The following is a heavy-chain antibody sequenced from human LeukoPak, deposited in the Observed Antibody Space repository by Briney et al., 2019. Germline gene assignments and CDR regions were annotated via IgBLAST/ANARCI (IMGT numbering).Heavy chain of an antibody. CDR1: GYTFTSYA. D-gene: IGHD4-17*01. CDR3: ARGRQNGDYIDY. Sequence: ASVKVSCKASGYTFTSYAMHWVRQAPGQRLEWMGWINAGNSNTKYSQKFQGRVTITRDTSASTAYMELSSLRSEDTAVYYCARGRQNGDYIDYWGQGTLVTVSS. J-gene: IGHJ4*02. V-gene: IGHV1-3*01. CDR2: INAGNSNT.